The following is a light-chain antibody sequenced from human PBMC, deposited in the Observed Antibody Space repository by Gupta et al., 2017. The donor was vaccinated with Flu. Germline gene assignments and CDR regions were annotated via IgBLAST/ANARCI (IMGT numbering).Light chain of an antibody. CDR1: ALPKQY. CDR3: QSADSSGTYV. V-gene: IGLV3-25*02. CDR2: KDS. Sequence: SYDLTQPPPASVSPGQTARITCSGDALPKQYAYWYQQKPGQAPVLVIYKDSERPSGIPERFSGSSSGTTVTLTISGGQAEDEADYYCQSADSSGTYVFGTGTKVTVL. J-gene: IGLJ1*01.